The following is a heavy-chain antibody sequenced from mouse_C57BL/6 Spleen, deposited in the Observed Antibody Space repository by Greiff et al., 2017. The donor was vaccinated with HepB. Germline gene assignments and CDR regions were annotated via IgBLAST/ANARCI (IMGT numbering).Heavy chain of an antibody. V-gene: IGHV3-6*01. Sequence: EVQLKESGPGLVKPSQSLSLTCSVTGYSITSGYYWNWIRQFPGNKLEWMGYISYDGSNNYNPSLKNRISITRDTSKNQFFLKLNSVTTEDTATYYCARDGDYYGPYAMDYWGQGTSVTVSS. CDR1: GYSITSGYY. CDR3: ARDGDYYGPYAMDY. CDR2: ISYDGSN. D-gene: IGHD1-1*01. J-gene: IGHJ4*01.